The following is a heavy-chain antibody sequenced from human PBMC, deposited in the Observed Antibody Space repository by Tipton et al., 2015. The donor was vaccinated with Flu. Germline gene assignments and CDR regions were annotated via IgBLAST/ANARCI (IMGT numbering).Heavy chain of an antibody. CDR3: AGPRVASPSYAFDV. Sequence: TLSLTCTVPGGSITRYYWSWIRQPPGKGLEWIGYIYNGVTANDNPSLKSRVTISVDTSKNQFSLRLSSVTPADTAVYYCAGPRVASPSYAFDVWCQGTMVTVSS. CDR2: IYNGVTA. J-gene: IGHJ3*01. D-gene: IGHD2-21*01. V-gene: IGHV4-59*03. CDR1: GGSITRYY.